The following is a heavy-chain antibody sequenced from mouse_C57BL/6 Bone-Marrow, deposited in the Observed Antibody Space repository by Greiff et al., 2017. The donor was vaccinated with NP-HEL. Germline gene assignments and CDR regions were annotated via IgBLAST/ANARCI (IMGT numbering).Heavy chain of an antibody. D-gene: IGHD3-2*02. Sequence: DVKLQESGPGLVKPSQSLSLTCSVTGYSITSGYYWNWIRQFPGNKLEWMGYISYDGSNNYNPSLKNRISITRDTSKNQFFLKLNSVTTEDTATYYCARDTLDSSGFAWFAYWGQGTLVTVSA. CDR1: GYSITSGYY. CDR2: ISYDGSN. CDR3: ARDTLDSSGFAWFAY. J-gene: IGHJ3*01. V-gene: IGHV3-6*01.